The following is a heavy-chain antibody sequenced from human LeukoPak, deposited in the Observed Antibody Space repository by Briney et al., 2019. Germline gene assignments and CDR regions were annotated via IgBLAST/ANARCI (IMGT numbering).Heavy chain of an antibody. V-gene: IGHV3-21*01. D-gene: IGHD2-2*01. J-gene: IGHJ4*02. CDR3: ARGSTTTGFDY. CDR2: ISSSSSYI. CDR1: GFTFSSFS. Sequence: PGGSLRLSCAVSGFTFSSFSMNWVRQAPGQGLGWVSSISSSSSYIYYADSVKGRFTISRDNAKNSLYLQMNSLRAEDTAVYYCARGSTTTGFDYWGQGTLVTVSS.